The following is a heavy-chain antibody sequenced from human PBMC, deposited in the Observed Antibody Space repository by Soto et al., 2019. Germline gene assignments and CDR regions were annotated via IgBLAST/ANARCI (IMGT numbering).Heavy chain of an antibody. CDR1: GFTFSSYG. Sequence: QVQLVESGGGVVQPGRSLRLSCAASGFTFSSYGMHWVRQAPGKGLEWVAVISYDGSNKYYADSVKGRFTISRDNSKNTLYLQMNSLRAEDTAVYYCAKDYIVVVTASTNGMDVW. CDR2: ISYDGSNK. CDR3: AKDYIVVVTASTNGMDV. D-gene: IGHD2-21*02. J-gene: IGHJ6*01. V-gene: IGHV3-30*18.